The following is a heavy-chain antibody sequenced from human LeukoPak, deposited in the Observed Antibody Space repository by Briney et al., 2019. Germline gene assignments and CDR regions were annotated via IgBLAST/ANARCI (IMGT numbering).Heavy chain of an antibody. CDR1: GFTFSSYS. CDR3: ARDKSAAIGFDAFDI. CDR2: ISSSSSYI. Sequence: GSLRLSCAASGFTFSSYSMNWVRQAPGKGLEWVSSISSSSSYIYYADSVKGRFTISRDNAKNSLYLQMNSLRAEDTAVYYCARDKSAAIGFDAFDIWGQGTMVTVSS. D-gene: IGHD5-18*01. V-gene: IGHV3-21*01. J-gene: IGHJ3*02.